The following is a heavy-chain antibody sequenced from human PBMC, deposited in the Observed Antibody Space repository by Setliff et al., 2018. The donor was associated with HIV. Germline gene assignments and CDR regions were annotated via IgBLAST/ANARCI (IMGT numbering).Heavy chain of an antibody. CDR3: AAKPMIRGRPFAF. Sequence: NPSETLSLTCAVYGPSFSGYYWNWIRQFPGKSLEWIGEINHSGTTNYSPSFKSRLNISVDVSKNQFSLRLASLSAADTAAYFCAAKPMIRGRPFAFWGQATLVTVS. D-gene: IGHD3-10*01. CDR1: GPSFSGYY. J-gene: IGHJ4*02. CDR2: INHSGTT. V-gene: IGHV4-34*01.